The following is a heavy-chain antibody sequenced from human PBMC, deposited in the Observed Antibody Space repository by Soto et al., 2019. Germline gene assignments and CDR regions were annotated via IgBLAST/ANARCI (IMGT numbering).Heavy chain of an antibody. V-gene: IGHV1-3*05. D-gene: IGHD1-26*01. Sequence: QVQLVQSGAEEKEPGAAVMVSCRTSGFTFNNVPIHWVRQAPGQRLEWMGWINAGNGDTKYSQKFQGRFTILRDASENTAYMELRSLTSEDTSVYYGAKGVWERSKWYYFDYWGQGSLVTVSS. CDR1: GFTFNNVP. CDR2: INAGNGDT. CDR3: AKGVWERSKWYYFDY. J-gene: IGHJ4*02.